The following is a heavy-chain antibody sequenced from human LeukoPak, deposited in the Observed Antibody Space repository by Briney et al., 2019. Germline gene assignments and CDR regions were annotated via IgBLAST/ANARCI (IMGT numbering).Heavy chain of an antibody. J-gene: IGHJ4*02. CDR3: AGLVGRYSSGLYYYYFDY. CDR1: GFTFSNYV. V-gene: IGHV4-4*02. CDR2: MYLSGTT. D-gene: IGHD3-22*01. Sequence: GSLRLSCAASGFTFSNYVMNWVRQPPGKGLEWIGEMYLSGTTHSNPSVKSRVTISIDKSKNQFFLNLSSVTAADTAVYYCAGLVGRYSSGLYYYYFDYWGQGTLVTVSS.